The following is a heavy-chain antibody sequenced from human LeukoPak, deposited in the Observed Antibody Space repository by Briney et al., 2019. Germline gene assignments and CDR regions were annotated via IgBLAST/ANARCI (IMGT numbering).Heavy chain of an antibody. J-gene: IGHJ2*01. D-gene: IGHD3-9*01. CDR3: AGSDTTGYSPREWDYWYFDL. V-gene: IGHV3-20*04. CDR1: GFTFDDYG. CDR2: INWNGGST. Sequence: GGSLRLSCAASGFTFDDYGMSWVRQAPGKGLEWVSGINWNGGSTGYADSVKGRFTISRDNAKNSLYLQMNSLRAGDTAVYYCAGSDTTGYSPREWDYWYFDLWAVAPWSLSPQ.